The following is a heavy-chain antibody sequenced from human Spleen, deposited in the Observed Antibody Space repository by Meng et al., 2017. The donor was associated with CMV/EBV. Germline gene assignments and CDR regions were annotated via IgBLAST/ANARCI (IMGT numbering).Heavy chain of an antibody. CDR2: IKNNGVNT. Sequence: GESLKISCAASGFIFSNYTMNWVRQAPGKGLEWVSNIKNNGVNTYYTDSVKGRFTISRDNSKNTLYLQMNSLRAEDTAVYYCAKSPGPHANYWGQGTLVTVSS. CDR3: AKSPGPHANY. CDR1: GFIFSNYT. J-gene: IGHJ4*02. V-gene: IGHV3-23*01.